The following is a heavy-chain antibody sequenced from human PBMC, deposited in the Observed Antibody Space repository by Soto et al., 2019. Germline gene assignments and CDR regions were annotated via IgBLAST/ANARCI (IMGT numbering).Heavy chain of an antibody. J-gene: IGHJ4*02. D-gene: IGHD2-2*01. CDR1: RFTFRNNY. CDR3: ARDSRNRNFFDF. Sequence: GFLRLFCAAYRFTFRNNYMTWVRQAPGKGLEWVSVLYSGGSTYFADSVKGRFTISRDRSKNTLYLQMNSLRAEDTALYYCARDSRNRNFFDFWGQGTLLTDSS. CDR2: LYSGGST. V-gene: IGHV3-53*01.